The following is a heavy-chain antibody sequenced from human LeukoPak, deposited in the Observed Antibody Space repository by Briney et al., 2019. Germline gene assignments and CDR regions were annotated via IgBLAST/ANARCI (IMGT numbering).Heavy chain of an antibody. CDR1: GYTFTSYY. V-gene: IGHV1-46*01. J-gene: IGHJ5*02. CDR2: INPSGGST. Sequence: GASVKVSCKASGYTFTSYYMHWVRQAPGQGLEWMGIINPSGGSTSYTQKFQGRVTMTRDMSTTTDYMELSSLRSEVTAVYYCARDNSVGDVAWWFDPWGQGTLVTVSS. CDR3: ARDNSVGDVAWWFDP. D-gene: IGHD1-26*01.